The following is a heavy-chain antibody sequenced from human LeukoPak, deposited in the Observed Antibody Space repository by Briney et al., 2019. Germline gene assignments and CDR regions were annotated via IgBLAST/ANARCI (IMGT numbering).Heavy chain of an antibody. CDR1: GFNFSPYA. CDR3: ARDTDRLPHAAAAPY. CDR2: ISNDGTTE. J-gene: IGHJ4*02. D-gene: IGHD6-13*01. V-gene: IGHV3-30-3*01. Sequence: GGSLRLSCVASGFNFSPYAVHWVRQAPGKGLEWVAIISNDGTTESYTDSVKGRFTISRDNAKNSLYLQMNSLRAEDTAVYYCARDTDRLPHAAAAPYWGQGTLVTVSS.